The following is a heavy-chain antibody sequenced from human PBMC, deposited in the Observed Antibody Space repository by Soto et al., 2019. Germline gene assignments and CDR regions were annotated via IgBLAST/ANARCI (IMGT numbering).Heavy chain of an antibody. CDR1: GASISSSTYY. Sequence: QLQLQESGPGLVKPSETLSLTCTVSGASISSSTYYWGWIRQPPGKGLEWIGSISYSGTTYYNPSLRSRVTISVDTSKNQFSLKLTSVTAADTAVYYCARHFRVTTSCPIDLWGQGTLVSVTS. CDR2: ISYSGTT. V-gene: IGHV4-39*01. J-gene: IGHJ5*02. D-gene: IGHD2-2*01. CDR3: ARHFRVTTSCPIDL.